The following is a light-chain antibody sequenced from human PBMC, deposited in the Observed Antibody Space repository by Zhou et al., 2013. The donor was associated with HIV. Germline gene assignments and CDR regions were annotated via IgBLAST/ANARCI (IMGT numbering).Light chain of an antibody. CDR2: RDT. V-gene: IGLV1-51*02. CDR3: GTWDSSLSVGV. CDR1: SSNIRGNY. J-gene: IGLJ3*02. Sequence: QSVLTQPPSVSGTPGQRVTFSCSGGSSNIRGNYVYWYQQLPGTTPKLLIYRDTQRPSGIPDRFSGSKSGTSATLGITGLQTGDEADYYCGTWDSSLSVGVFGGGTKLTVL.